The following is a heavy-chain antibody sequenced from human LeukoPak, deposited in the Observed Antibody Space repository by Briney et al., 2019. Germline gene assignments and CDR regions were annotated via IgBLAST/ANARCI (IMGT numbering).Heavy chain of an antibody. D-gene: IGHD3-10*01. J-gene: IGHJ6*03. Sequence: SETLSLTCAVSGGSISSSNWWSWVRQPPGKGLEWIGEIYHSGSTNYNPSLKSRVTISVDKSKNQFSLKLSSVTAADTAVYYCARFPPMVRVLRYYYYMDVWGKGTTVTVSS. CDR2: IYHSGST. V-gene: IGHV4-4*02. CDR1: GGSISSSNW. CDR3: ARFPPMVRVLRYYYYMDV.